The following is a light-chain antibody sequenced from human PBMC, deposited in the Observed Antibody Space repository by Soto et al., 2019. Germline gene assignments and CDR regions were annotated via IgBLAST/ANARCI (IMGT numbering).Light chain of an antibody. CDR2: KAS. V-gene: IGKV1-5*03. Sequence: DIQMTQSTSTLSASVGDRVTITCRASQSISSWLAWYQQKPGKAPKLLIYKASSLESGVPSRFSGSGSGTEFTLTISSLQPDDFATYYCQQYNSYQGTFGQGTKVDIK. CDR3: QQYNSYQGT. J-gene: IGKJ1*01. CDR1: QSISSW.